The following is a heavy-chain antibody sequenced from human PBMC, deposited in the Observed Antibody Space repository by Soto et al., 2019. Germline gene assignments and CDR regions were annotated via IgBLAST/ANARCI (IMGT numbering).Heavy chain of an antibody. CDR3: ARILTGEGNWFDP. D-gene: IGHD3-9*01. J-gene: IGHJ5*02. CDR1: GYTFTGYY. V-gene: IGHV1-2*04. CDR2: INPNSGGT. Sequence: GASVKVSCKASGYTFTGYYMHWVRQAPGQGLEWMGWINPNSGGTNYAQKFQGWVTMTRDTSISTAYMELSRLRSDDTAVYYCARILTGEGNWFDPWGQGTLVTVSS.